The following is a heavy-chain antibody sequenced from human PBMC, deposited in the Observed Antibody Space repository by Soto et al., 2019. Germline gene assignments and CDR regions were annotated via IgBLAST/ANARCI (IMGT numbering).Heavy chain of an antibody. CDR1: GGSISSYY. V-gene: IGHV4-59*01. Sequence: SETLSLTCTVSGGSISSYYWSWIRQPPGKGLEWIGYIYYSGSTNYNPSLKSRVTISVDTSKNQFSLKLSSVTAADTAVYYCARFLFGAATWFDPWGQGTLVTFSS. J-gene: IGHJ5*02. CDR2: IYYSGST. D-gene: IGHD6-25*01. CDR3: ARFLFGAATWFDP.